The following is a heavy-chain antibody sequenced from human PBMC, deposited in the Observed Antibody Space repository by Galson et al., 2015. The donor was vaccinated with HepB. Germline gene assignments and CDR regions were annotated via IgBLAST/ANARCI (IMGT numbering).Heavy chain of an antibody. Sequence: SLRLSCAASGFTFSGSAMHWVRQASGKGLEWVGRIRSKANSYATAYAASVKGRFTISRDDSKNTAYLQMNSLKTEDTAVYYCTRHRAYGDYYFDYWGQGTLVTVSS. CDR1: GFTFSGSA. CDR3: TRHRAYGDYYFDY. D-gene: IGHD4-17*01. J-gene: IGHJ4*02. V-gene: IGHV3-73*01. CDR2: IRSKANSYAT.